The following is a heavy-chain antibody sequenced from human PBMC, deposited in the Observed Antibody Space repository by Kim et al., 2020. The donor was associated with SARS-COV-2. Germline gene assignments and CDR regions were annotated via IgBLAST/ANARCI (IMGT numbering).Heavy chain of an antibody. Sequence: SVKVSCKASGGTFSSYAISWVRQAPGQGLEWMGGIIPIFGTANYAQKFQGRVTITADKSTSTAYMELSSLRSEDTAVYYCARTPMVRGVAPQYNWFDPWGQGTLVTVSS. V-gene: IGHV1-69*06. D-gene: IGHD3-10*01. CDR2: IIPIFGTA. CDR3: ARTPMVRGVAPQYNWFDP. CDR1: GGTFSSYA. J-gene: IGHJ5*02.